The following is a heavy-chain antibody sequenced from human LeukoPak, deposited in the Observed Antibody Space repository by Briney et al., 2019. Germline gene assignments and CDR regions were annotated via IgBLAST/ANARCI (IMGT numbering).Heavy chain of an antibody. CDR1: GGSISSGSYY. J-gene: IGHJ4*02. Sequence: SETLSLTCTVSGGSISSGSYYWGWIRQPPGKGLEWIGNIYYSGSTYYNPSLKSRVSISVDTSKNQFSLKLTSVTAADTAVYYCARASHDYGDYSHFDYWGQGTLVTVSS. D-gene: IGHD4-17*01. CDR3: ARASHDYGDYSHFDY. CDR2: IYYSGST. V-gene: IGHV4-39*07.